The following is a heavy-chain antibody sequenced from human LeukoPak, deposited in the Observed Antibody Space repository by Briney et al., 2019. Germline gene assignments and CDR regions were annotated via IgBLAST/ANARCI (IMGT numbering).Heavy chain of an antibody. Sequence: TGGSLRLSCAASGFTFSSYWMHWFRHAPGKGLVWVSRINPDGGSTAYADSVKGRFTISRDNAKNTLYLQMNSLRVEDTAVYYCTRGQQLVGDWGQGTLVTVSS. V-gene: IGHV3-74*01. D-gene: IGHD6-13*01. CDR1: GFTFSSYW. J-gene: IGHJ4*02. CDR3: TRGQQLVGD. CDR2: INPDGGST.